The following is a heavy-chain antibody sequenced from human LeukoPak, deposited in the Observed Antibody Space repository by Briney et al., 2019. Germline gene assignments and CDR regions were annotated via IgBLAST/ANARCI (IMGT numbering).Heavy chain of an antibody. J-gene: IGHJ3*02. CDR2: ISWNSGSI. Sequence: PGRSLRLSCAASGFTFDDYAMHWARQAPGKGLEWVSGISWNSGSIGYADSVKGRFTISRDNAKNSLYLQMNSLRAEDTALYYCAKGGAGFRENGAFDIWGQGTMVTVSS. D-gene: IGHD1-1*01. CDR1: GFTFDDYA. V-gene: IGHV3-9*01. CDR3: AKGGAGFRENGAFDI.